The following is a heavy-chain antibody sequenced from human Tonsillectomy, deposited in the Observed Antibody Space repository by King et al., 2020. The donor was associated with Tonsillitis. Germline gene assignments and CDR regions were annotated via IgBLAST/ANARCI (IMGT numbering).Heavy chain of an antibody. CDR2: IKSKTDGGTT. Sequence: VQLVESGGGLVKPGGSLRLSCAASGFTFSNAWMSWVRQAPGKGLEWVGHIKSKTDGGTTDYAAPVKGRFTISRDDSKNTLYLQMNSLKTEDTAVYYCTTPTLGGSYTPPWYWGPGTLVTVSS. CDR1: GFTFSNAW. D-gene: IGHD1-26*01. V-gene: IGHV3-15*01. J-gene: IGHJ4*02. CDR3: TTPTLGGSYTPPWY.